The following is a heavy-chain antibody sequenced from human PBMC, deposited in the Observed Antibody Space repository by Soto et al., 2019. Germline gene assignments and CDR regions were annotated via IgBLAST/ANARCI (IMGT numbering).Heavy chain of an antibody. CDR1: GFSVRSDY. Sequence: GGSLRLSCAASGFSVRSDYMSWVRQAPGKGLEWVSLIYSGGDTYYADSVKGRLTISIDISSNTIYLHMTSLLADDTAIYYCTRAGIDPGNFDISKYYAMDFWGRGTTVTVSS. V-gene: IGHV3-53*01. J-gene: IGHJ6*02. CDR2: IYSGGDT. D-gene: IGHD3-9*01. CDR3: TRAGIDPGNFDISKYYAMDF.